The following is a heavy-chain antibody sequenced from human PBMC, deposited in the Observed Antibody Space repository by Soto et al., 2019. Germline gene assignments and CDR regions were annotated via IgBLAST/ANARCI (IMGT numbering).Heavy chain of an antibody. Sequence: QVQLVESGGGVVQPGRSLRLSCAASGFTFSSYAMHWVRQAPGKGLEWVAVISYDGSNKYYADSVKGRFTISRDNSKNTLYLQMNSLRAEDTAVYYSARQGGKGGTFWPGLWIDYWGQGTLVTVSS. CDR1: GFTFSSYA. D-gene: IGHD2-15*01. CDR2: ISYDGSNK. J-gene: IGHJ4*02. CDR3: ARQGGKGGTFWPGLWIDY. V-gene: IGHV3-30-3*01.